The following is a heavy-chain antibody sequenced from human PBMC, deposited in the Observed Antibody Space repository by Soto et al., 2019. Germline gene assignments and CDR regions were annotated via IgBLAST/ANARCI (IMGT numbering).Heavy chain of an antibody. D-gene: IGHD6-6*01. CDR1: GFTFTSSA. CDR3: AAIDFEYSSSSFYYYGMDV. V-gene: IGHV1-58*01. Sequence: SVKVSCKASGFTFTSSAVQWVLQARGQRLEWIGWIVVGSGNTNYAQKFQERVTITRDMSTSTAYMELSSLRSEDTAVYYCAAIDFEYSSSSFYYYGMDVWGQGTTVTVSS. CDR2: IVVGSGNT. J-gene: IGHJ6*02.